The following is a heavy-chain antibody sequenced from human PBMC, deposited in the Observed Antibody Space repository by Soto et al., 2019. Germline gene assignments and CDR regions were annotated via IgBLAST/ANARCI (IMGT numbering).Heavy chain of an antibody. Sequence: GGSLSLSFAASGFTFSHYWIHWVRQAPGKGLMWVSRINIDGSTTTYADAVKGRFTISRDNAKNTVYLQMNSLRAEDTAVYYCARGRLYYYDSGDYWGQGTLVTVSS. CDR3: ARGRLYYYDSGDY. V-gene: IGHV3-74*01. CDR1: GFTFSHYW. J-gene: IGHJ4*02. D-gene: IGHD3-22*01. CDR2: INIDGSTT.